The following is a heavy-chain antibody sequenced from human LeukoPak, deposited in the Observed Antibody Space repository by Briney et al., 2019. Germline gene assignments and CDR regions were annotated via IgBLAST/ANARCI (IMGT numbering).Heavy chain of an antibody. CDR1: GFTFSSYA. V-gene: IGHV3-23*01. J-gene: IGHJ4*02. CDR3: AKDRPNYYGSNGHYYKLNGDC. Sequence: GGSLRLSCAASGFTFSSYAMSWVRQAPGKGLEWVSAFSGSGNSTYYADSVKGRFTISRDNSKNTLYLQVNSLRAEDTAVYYCAKDRPNYYGSNGHYYKLNGDCWGQGTLVTVSS. CDR2: FSGSGNST. D-gene: IGHD3-22*01.